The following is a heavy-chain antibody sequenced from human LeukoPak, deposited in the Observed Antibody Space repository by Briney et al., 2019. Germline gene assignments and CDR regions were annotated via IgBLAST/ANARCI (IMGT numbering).Heavy chain of an antibody. V-gene: IGHV1-18*01. CDR3: ARAMPHDYGSGSYYAPGGY. CDR1: GYTFTSYG. Sequence: GASVKVSCKASGYTFTSYGISWVRQAPGQGLEWMGWISAYNGNTNYAQKLQGRVTTTTDTSTSTAYMELRSLRSDDTAVYYCARAMPHDYGSGSYYAPGGYWGQGTLVTVSS. CDR2: ISAYNGNT. J-gene: IGHJ4*02. D-gene: IGHD3-10*01.